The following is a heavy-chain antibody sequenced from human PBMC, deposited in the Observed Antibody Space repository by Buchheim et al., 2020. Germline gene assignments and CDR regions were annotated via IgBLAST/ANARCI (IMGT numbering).Heavy chain of an antibody. CDR3: ARAGYDFWSGLTRDLDV. V-gene: IGHV3-11*01. CDR2: ISNIGSTI. D-gene: IGHD3-3*01. CDR1: GFTFSDYY. J-gene: IGHJ6*02. Sequence: QVQLVESGGSLVKPGGSLRLSCAASGFTFSDYYSTWIRQAPGKGLEWVSYISNIGSTIYYADSVKGRFTISRDNAKNSLYLQMNSLRAEDTAVYYCARAGYDFWSGLTRDLDVWGQGTT.